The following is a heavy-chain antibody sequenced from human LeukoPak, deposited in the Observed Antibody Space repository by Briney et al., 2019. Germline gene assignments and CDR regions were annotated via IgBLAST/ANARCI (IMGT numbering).Heavy chain of an antibody. V-gene: IGHV1-18*01. CDR3: ARWVRYGSWGDY. J-gene: IGHJ4*02. Sequence: GASVKVSCKASGYTFTSYGISWVRQAPGQGLEWMGWISAYNGNTNYAQKLQGRVTMTTDASTSTAHMELRSLRSDDTAVYYCARWVRYGSWGDYWGQGTLVTVSS. D-gene: IGHD6-13*01. CDR1: GYTFTSYG. CDR2: ISAYNGNT.